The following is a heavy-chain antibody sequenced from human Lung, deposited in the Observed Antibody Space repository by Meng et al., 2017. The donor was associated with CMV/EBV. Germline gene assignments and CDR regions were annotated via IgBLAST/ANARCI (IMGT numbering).Heavy chain of an antibody. D-gene: IGHD3-10*01. J-gene: IGHJ4*02. CDR2: ISNRGHNV. CDR1: GFIFSDYE. Sequence: SCAASGFIFSDYEMNWVRQAPGKGLEWLAYISNRGHNVYYADSARGRFTISRDNADNSLYLQMRSLRVEDTAVYYCARDHVLVQGVAFDLWGQGTLVTVSS. V-gene: IGHV3-48*03. CDR3: ARDHVLVQGVAFDL.